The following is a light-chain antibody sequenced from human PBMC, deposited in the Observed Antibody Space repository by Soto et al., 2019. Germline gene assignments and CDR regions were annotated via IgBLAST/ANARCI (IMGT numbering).Light chain of an antibody. Sequence: EIVLTQSPGTLSLSPGERATLSCRASQSISSSYLAWYQQKPGQAPRLLVYGASSRATGIPDRFSGSGSGTDFTLTISRLEPEDFAVYYCQQYGSSRFTFGHGT. J-gene: IGKJ3*01. V-gene: IGKV3-20*01. CDR3: QQYGSSRFT. CDR1: QSISSSY. CDR2: GAS.